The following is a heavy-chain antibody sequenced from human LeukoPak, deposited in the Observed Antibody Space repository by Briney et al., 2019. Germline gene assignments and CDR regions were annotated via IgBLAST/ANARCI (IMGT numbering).Heavy chain of an antibody. CDR1: GGSISNYY. CDR2: IYYSGST. V-gene: IGHV4-59*01. J-gene: IGHJ4*02. Sequence: SETLSLTCTVSGGSISNYYWSWIRQSPGKGLEWIGYIYYSGSTNYNPSLKSRVTISVDTSKNQFSLKMSSVTAADTAVYYCARERTTGREFDYWGQGILVTVSA. CDR3: ARERTTGREFDY. D-gene: IGHD4-11*01.